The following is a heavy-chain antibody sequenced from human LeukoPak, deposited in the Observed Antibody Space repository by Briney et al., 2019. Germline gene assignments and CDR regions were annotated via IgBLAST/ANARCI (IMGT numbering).Heavy chain of an antibody. V-gene: IGHV3-48*01. D-gene: IGHD1-26*01. CDR3: ARENFGRNYGRRSDP. Sequence: GGSLRLSCAASGFTFSDYNMNWVRQVPGKGLESVSYISRSGNIIYYADSVKGRFTISRDNAKNSLYLQMNSLRADDTAVYYCARENFGRNYGRRSDPWGQGTLVTVSS. CDR1: GFTFSDYN. CDR2: ISRSGNII. J-gene: IGHJ5*02.